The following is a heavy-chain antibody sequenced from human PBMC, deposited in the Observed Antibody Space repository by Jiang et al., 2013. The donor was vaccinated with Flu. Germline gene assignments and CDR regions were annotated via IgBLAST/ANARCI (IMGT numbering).Heavy chain of an antibody. CDR3: ARGRAGPSSRYFDWLFPDLFDY. V-gene: IGHV4-34*01. Sequence: LKPSETLSLTCAVYGGSFSGYYWSWIRQPPGRGWSGLGKSIIVEAPTTTRPSKSRVTISVDTSKNQFSLKLSSVTAADTAVYYCARGRAGPSSRYFDWLFPDLFDYWGQGTLVTVSS. CDR1: GGSFSGYY. CDR2: SIIVEAP. D-gene: IGHD3-9*01. J-gene: IGHJ4*02.